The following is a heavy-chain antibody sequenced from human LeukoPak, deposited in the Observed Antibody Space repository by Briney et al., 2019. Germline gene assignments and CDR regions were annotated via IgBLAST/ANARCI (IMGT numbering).Heavy chain of an antibody. CDR1: GLTFSSYA. CDR2: XXGSGGST. Sequence: RGGSLRLSCAASGLTFSSYAXXXXXXAXXXXLXXXXAXXGSGGSTYYXDSVKGRXXISRDNSKNTLYPQMNSLRAEDTAVYYCAKGWWSSSDHYMDVWGKGTTVTVSS. CDR3: AKGWWSSSDHYMDV. J-gene: IGHJ6*03. D-gene: IGHD6-6*01. V-gene: IGHV3-23*01.